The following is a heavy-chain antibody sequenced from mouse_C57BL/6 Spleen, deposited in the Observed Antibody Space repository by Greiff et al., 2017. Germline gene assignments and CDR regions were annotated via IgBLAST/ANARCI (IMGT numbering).Heavy chain of an antibody. Sequence: VQLQQSGAELVRPGSSVKLSCKASGYTFTSYWMHWVKQRPIQGLEWIGNIDPSDSETHYNQKFKDKATLTVDKSSSTAYMQLSSLTSEDSAVYYCAREYYGSSYGFAYWGQGTLVTVSA. CDR2: IDPSDSET. D-gene: IGHD1-1*01. CDR3: AREYYGSSYGFAY. V-gene: IGHV1-52*01. CDR1: GYTFTSYW. J-gene: IGHJ3*01.